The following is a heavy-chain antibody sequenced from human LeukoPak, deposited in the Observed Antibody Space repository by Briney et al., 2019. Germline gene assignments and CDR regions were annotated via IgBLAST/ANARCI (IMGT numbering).Heavy chain of an antibody. CDR1: GYTFTSYY. Sequence: ASVKVSCKASGYTFTSYYMHWVRQAPGQGLEWMGMIYPRDGSTSYAQKFQGRVTVTRDTSTSTVHMELSGLRSEDTAVYYCARHQEGFDYWGQGTLVTVSS. V-gene: IGHV1-46*01. CDR2: IYPRDGST. J-gene: IGHJ4*02. CDR3: ARHQEGFDY.